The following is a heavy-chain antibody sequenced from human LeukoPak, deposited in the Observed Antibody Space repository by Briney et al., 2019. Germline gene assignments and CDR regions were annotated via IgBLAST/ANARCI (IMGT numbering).Heavy chain of an antibody. CDR1: GGSINSGAYS. CDR2: IYYSGST. D-gene: IGHD1-26*01. CDR3: ARRWGSGSFDY. J-gene: IGHJ4*02. Sequence: SETLSLTRTVSGGSINSGAYSWSWIRQPPGKGLEWIGYIYYSGSTNYSPSLKSRVTISVDTSKNQFSLKLSSVTAADTAVYYCARRWGSGSFDYWGQGTLVTVSS. V-gene: IGHV4-61*08.